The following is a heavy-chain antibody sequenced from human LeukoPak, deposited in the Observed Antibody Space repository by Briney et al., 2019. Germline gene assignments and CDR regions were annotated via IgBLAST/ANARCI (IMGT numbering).Heavy chain of an antibody. D-gene: IGHD4-23*01. J-gene: IGHJ3*02. CDR3: ARLMDYGGNPGSFDI. CDR1: GVSISTYY. V-gene: IGHV4-4*09. CDR2: IYTSGST. Sequence: ASETLSLTCTVSGVSISTYYWSWIRQPPGKGLEWIGYIYTSGSTNYNPSLKSRVTISVDTSENQFSLRLSSVTAADTAVYFCARLMDYGGNPGSFDIWGLGTKVTVSS.